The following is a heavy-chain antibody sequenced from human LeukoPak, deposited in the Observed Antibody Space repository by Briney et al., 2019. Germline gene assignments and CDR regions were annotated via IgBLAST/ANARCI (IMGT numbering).Heavy chain of an antibody. CDR2: ISAYNGNT. CDR1: GYTFTTYG. Sequence: ASVKVSCKASGYTFTTYGVSWVRQAPGQGLEWMGWISAYNGNTNYAQKFQGRVTMTTDTSTSTAYMELRSLRSDDTAGYYCAREEQVARGMDVWGQGTTVTVSS. D-gene: IGHD6-6*01. CDR3: AREEQVARGMDV. J-gene: IGHJ6*02. V-gene: IGHV1-18*01.